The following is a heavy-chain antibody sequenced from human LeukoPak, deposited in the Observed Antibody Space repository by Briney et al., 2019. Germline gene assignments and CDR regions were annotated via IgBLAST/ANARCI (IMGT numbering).Heavy chain of an antibody. CDR1: GFTFSSYA. CDR2: ISYSGGTK. Sequence: GGSLRLSCAASGFTFSSYAMTWVRQAPGKGLEWVSGISYSGGTKYYADSVKGRFTISRDNSKNTLYLQMSSLRSEDTAVYYCARDRSSRWEYYYYGMDVWGQGTTVTVSS. D-gene: IGHD1-26*01. J-gene: IGHJ6*02. CDR3: ARDRSSRWEYYYYGMDV. V-gene: IGHV3-23*01.